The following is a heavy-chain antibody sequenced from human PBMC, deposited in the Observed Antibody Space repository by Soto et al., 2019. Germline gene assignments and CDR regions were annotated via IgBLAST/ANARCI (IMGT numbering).Heavy chain of an antibody. Sequence: GGSLRLSCAASGFTFSDYGMHWVRQAPGKGLEWVAVMEWSGSNRCYADSVKGRFTITRDNAKNYVYLQMNSLRAEDSALYYCARDRGPFCTGGSCYSGLTYWGQGTLVTVSS. D-gene: IGHD2-15*01. V-gene: IGHV3-20*04. CDR2: MEWSGSNR. CDR1: GFTFSDYG. J-gene: IGHJ4*02. CDR3: ARDRGPFCTGGSCYSGLTY.